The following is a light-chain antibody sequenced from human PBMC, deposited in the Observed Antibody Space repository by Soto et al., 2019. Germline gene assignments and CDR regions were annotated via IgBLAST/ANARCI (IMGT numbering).Light chain of an antibody. J-gene: IGKJ2*01. CDR1: QSVLYSSNNKNY. Sequence: DIVMTQSPDSLAVSLGERATINCKSSQSVLYSSNNKNYLAWYQQKPGQPPKLLIYWASTRESGVPDRFSGSGSGTDFTLTISSLQAEDVAVYYCQQYYSTPLPFVQGTKLEIK. CDR3: QQYYSTPLP. CDR2: WAS. V-gene: IGKV4-1*01.